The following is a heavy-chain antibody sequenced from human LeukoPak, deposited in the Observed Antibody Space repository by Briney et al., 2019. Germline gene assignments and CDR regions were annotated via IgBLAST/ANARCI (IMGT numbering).Heavy chain of an antibody. CDR2: IYPGDSDT. J-gene: IGHJ4*02. D-gene: IGHD6-13*01. CDR1: GYSFSTYW. V-gene: IGHV5-51*01. Sequence: GESLKISCKGSGYSFSTYWIAWVRQMPGKGLEWMGIIYPGDSDTRYSPSFQGQFTISADKSISTAYLQWSSLKASDSAIYYCAGAAAGTAIDSWGQGTPVTVSS. CDR3: AGAAAGTAIDS.